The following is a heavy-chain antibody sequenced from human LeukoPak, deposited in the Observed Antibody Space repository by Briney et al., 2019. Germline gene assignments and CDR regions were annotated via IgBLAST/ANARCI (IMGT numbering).Heavy chain of an antibody. D-gene: IGHD4-23*01. CDR1: GFTFSSYG. J-gene: IGHJ5*02. CDR3: ARVRIGGNSWNWLDP. V-gene: IGHV3-30*03. CDR2: ISYDGSNK. Sequence: GGSLRLSCAASGFTFSSYGMHWVRQAPGKGLEWVAVISYDGSNKYYADSVKGRFTISRDNSKNTLYLEMNSLRAEDTAVYYCARVRIGGNSWNWLDPWGQGTPVTVSS.